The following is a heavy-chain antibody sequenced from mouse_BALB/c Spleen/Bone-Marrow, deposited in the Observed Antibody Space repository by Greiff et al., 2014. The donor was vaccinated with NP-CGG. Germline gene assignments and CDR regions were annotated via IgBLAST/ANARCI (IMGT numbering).Heavy chain of an antibody. V-gene: IGHV1S22*01. CDR3: TRSLVRRDHYYAMDY. D-gene: IGHD2-14*01. CDR1: GYTFTSYW. J-gene: IGHJ4*01. CDR2: IYPGSGST. Sequence: LKESGSELVRPGASVKLSCKASGYTFTSYWMHWVEQRPGQGLEWIGNIYPGSGSTNYDEKFKSKATLTVDTSSSTAYMQLSSLTSEDSAVYYCTRSLVRRDHYYAMDYWGQGTSVTVSS.